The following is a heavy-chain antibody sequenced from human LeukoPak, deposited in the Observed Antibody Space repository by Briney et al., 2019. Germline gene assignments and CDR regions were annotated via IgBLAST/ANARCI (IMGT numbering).Heavy chain of an antibody. CDR3: AREGPSGSYYNGENWFDP. Sequence: GASVKVSCKASGYTFTSYGISWVRQAPGQGLEWMGWISAYNGNTNYAQKLQGRVTMTTDTSTSTAYMELRSLRFDDTAVYYCAREGPSGSYYNGENWFDPWGQGTLVTVSS. CDR2: ISAYNGNT. J-gene: IGHJ5*02. V-gene: IGHV1-18*01. D-gene: IGHD3-10*01. CDR1: GYTFTSYG.